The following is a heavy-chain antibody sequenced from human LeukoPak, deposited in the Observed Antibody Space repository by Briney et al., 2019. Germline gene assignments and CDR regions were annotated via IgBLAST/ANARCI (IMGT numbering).Heavy chain of an antibody. V-gene: IGHV4-59*01. D-gene: IGHD3/OR15-3a*01. CDR3: ARSHSVWTSFDY. Sequence: KTSETLSLTCTVSGGSISSYYWSWLRQPPGKGLEWVGYIYYSGSTNYNPSLNSRVTISVDTSKNQFSLKLSSVPAADTAVYYCARSHSVWTSFDYWGQGTLVTVSS. CDR1: GGSISSYY. CDR2: IYYSGST. J-gene: IGHJ4*02.